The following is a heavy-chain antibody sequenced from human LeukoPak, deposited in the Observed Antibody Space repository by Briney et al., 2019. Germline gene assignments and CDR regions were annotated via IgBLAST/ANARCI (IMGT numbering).Heavy chain of an antibody. CDR1: GDSVSSSHW. J-gene: IGHJ6*03. Sequence: SETPSLTCAVSGDSVSSSHWWSWVRQPPGKGLEWIGEVAHTGSTKFTPSLRSRATISVDTSKNQFSLKLSSVTAADTAVYYCARAPYMDVWGKGTTVTVSS. V-gene: IGHV4-4*02. CDR2: VAHTGST. CDR3: ARAPYMDV.